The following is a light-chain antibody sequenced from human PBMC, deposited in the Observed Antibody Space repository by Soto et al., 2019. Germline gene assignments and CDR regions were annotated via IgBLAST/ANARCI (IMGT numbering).Light chain of an antibody. V-gene: IGKV3-20*01. J-gene: IGKJ5*01. CDR2: GAS. Sequence: ETVITQSPATLSVSPGERVTLSCRASEGVGSSLAWYQQKPGQAPRVLIYGASTTAPGIPARFSGSGSGTDFTLTISRLEPEDFAVYYCQQYGSSPITFGQGTRLEIK. CDR1: EGVGSS. CDR3: QQYGSSPIT.